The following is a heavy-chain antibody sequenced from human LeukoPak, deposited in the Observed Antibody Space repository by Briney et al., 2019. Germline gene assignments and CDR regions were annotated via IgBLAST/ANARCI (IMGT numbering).Heavy chain of an antibody. D-gene: IGHD3-10*01. J-gene: IGHJ4*02. V-gene: IGHV3-30*18. CDR2: ISYDGSNK. CDR1: RFAFSSYG. Sequence: GGSLRFSCAASRFAFSSYGMHWVRQAPGKGLEWVAVISYDGSNKYYADSVKGRFTISRDNSKSTLYLQMNSLRAEDTAVYYCAKGRFSMVRGVDYYFDYWGQGTLVTVSS. CDR3: AKGRFSMVRGVDYYFDY.